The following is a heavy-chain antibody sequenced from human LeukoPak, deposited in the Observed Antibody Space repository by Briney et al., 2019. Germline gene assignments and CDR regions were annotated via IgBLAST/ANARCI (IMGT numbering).Heavy chain of an antibody. CDR1: GFTFRSYG. CDR2: ISGSGGST. J-gene: IGHJ4*02. Sequence: GGSLRLSCAASGFTFRSYGMSWVRQAPGKGLEWVSAISGSGGSTYYADSVKGRFTISRDNAKNTVFLQMSSLRAEDTALYYCARKSASGNYPLDYWGQGTLVTVSS. CDR3: ARKSASGNYPLDY. V-gene: IGHV3-23*01. D-gene: IGHD3-10*01.